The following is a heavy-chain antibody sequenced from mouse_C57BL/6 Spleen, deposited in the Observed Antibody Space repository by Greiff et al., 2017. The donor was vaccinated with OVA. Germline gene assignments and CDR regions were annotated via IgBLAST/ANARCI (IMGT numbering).Heavy chain of an antibody. V-gene: IGHV1-15*01. CDR1: GYTFTDYE. Sequence: QLQQSGAELVRPGASVTLSCKASGYTFTDYEMHWVKQTPVHGLEWIGAIDPETGGTAYNQKFKGKAILTADKSSSTAYMELRSLTSEDSAVYYCTRWGVVAPYAMDYWGQGTSVTVSS. CDR3: TRWGVVAPYAMDY. CDR2: IDPETGGT. D-gene: IGHD1-1*01. J-gene: IGHJ4*01.